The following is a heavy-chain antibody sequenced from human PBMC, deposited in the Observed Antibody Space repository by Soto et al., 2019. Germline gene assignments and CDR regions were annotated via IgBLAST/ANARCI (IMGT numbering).Heavy chain of an antibody. CDR1: GFSLSTSGVG. V-gene: IGHV2-5*02. Sequence: QITLKESGPTLVKPTQTLTLTCTFSGFSLSTSGVGVAWIRQPPGKALQWLALIYWDDDKRYSPSLKSRLTITKDTSKNQVVLTMTNMDPVDTATYYFAHRRGEVAAGYFDLCGRGTLVTVSS. CDR3: AHRRGEVAAGYFDL. D-gene: IGHD6-19*01. CDR2: IYWDDDK. J-gene: IGHJ2*01.